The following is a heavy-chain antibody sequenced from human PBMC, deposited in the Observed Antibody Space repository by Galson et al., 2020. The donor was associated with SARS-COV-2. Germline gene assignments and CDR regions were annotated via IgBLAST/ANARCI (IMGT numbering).Heavy chain of an antibody. Sequence: GGSLRLSCAASGFTFSTYAMHWVRQAPGKGLEWVAVLSNDGSSKSYADSVKGRFTISRDNSKTTLYLQMSSLRVEDTAVYYCARGTYGTSCFCHGAFDIWGQGTMVTVSS. CDR1: GFTFSTYA. CDR2: LSNDGSSK. V-gene: IGHV3-30*04. D-gene: IGHD3-10*01. J-gene: IGHJ3*02. CDR3: ARGTYGTSCFCHGAFDI.